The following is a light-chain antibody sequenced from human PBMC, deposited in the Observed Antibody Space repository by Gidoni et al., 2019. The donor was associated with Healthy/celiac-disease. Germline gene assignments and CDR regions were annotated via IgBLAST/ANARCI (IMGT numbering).Light chain of an antibody. CDR3: QQYYSYPQGGFT. J-gene: IGKJ3*01. CDR2: AAS. V-gene: IGKV1-8*01. Sequence: AIRMTQSPSSFSASTGDRVTITCRASQGISSYLAWYQQKPGKAPKLLIYAASTLQSGVPSRFSGSGSGTDFTLTISCLQSEDFATYYCQQYYSYPQGGFTFGPGTKVDIK. CDR1: QGISSY.